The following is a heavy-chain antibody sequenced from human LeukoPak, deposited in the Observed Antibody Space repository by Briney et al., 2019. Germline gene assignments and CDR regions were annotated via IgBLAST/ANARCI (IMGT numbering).Heavy chain of an antibody. V-gene: IGHV4-61*05. D-gene: IGHD2-8*01. Sequence: PSETLSLTCTVSGGSISTSNYYWGWIRQPPGKGLEWIGYIYYSGSTNYNPSLKSRVTISVDTSKNQFSLKLSSVTAADTAVYYCARNSPEWFWFDPWGQGTLVTVSS. CDR2: IYYSGST. CDR1: GGSISTSNYY. J-gene: IGHJ5*02. CDR3: ARNSPEWFWFDP.